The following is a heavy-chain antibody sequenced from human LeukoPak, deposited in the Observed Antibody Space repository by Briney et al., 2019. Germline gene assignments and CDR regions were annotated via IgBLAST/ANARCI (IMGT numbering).Heavy chain of an antibody. CDR3: ARVTFYTKEFDS. CDR1: GGSISSYY. J-gene: IGHJ4*02. V-gene: IGHV4-59*08. CDR2: TYYSGST. D-gene: IGHD2/OR15-2a*01. Sequence: SETLSLTCTVSGGSISSYYWSWIRQPPGKGLEWIGYTYYSGSTNYNPSLKSRVTISIGTSKNQFSLKLNSVTAADTAVYYCARVTFYTKEFDSWGQGTLVTVSS.